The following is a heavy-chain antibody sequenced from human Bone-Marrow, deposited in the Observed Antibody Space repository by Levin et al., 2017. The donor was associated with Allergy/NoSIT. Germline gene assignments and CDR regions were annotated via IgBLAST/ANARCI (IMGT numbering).Heavy chain of an antibody. CDR2: ISYDGSNK. J-gene: IGHJ4*02. V-gene: IGHV3-30*18. CDR3: AKVYRGGSSGWYQG. Sequence: GGSLRLSCAASGFTFSSYGMHWVRQAPGKGLEWVAVISYDGSNKYYADSVKGRFTISRDNSKNTLYLQMNSLRAEDTAVYYCAKVYRGGSSGWYQGWGQGTLVTVSS. CDR1: GFTFSSYG. D-gene: IGHD6-19*01.